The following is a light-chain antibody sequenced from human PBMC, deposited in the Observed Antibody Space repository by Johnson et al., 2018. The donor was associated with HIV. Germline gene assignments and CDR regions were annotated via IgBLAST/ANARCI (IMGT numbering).Light chain of an antibody. V-gene: IGLV1-51*02. CDR3: GTWERSLSASCV. J-gene: IGLJ1*01. CDR1: SSNIGNNY. Sequence: QSVLTQPPSVSAAPGQKVTISCSGSSSNIGNNYVSWYQQLPGTAPNILIYENNKRPSWIPDRCSGSKSGTSATLGITGLQTGAEADYYCGTWERSLSASCVFGTGTKVTVL. CDR2: ENN.